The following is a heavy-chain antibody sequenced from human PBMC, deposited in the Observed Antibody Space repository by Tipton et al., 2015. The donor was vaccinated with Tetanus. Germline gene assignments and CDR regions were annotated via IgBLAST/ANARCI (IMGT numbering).Heavy chain of an antibody. CDR3: ARDGNEWFGELSYYYGMDV. CDR2: IWYDGSNK. V-gene: IGHV3-33*01. CDR1: GFTFSSYG. J-gene: IGHJ6*02. D-gene: IGHD3-10*01. Sequence: QLVQSGGGVVQPGRSLRLSCAASGFTFSSYGMHWVRQAPGKGLEWVAVIWYDGSNKYYADSVKGRFTISRDNSKNTLYLQMNSLKAEDTAVYYCARDGNEWFGELSYYYGMDVWGQGTTVTVSS.